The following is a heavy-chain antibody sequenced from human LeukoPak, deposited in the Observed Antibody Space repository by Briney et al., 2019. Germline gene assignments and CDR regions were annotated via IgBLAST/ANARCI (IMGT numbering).Heavy chain of an antibody. CDR2: IYYSGTT. CDR3: ARGSGALSVVAAAGNHFDY. Sequence: SETLSLTCTVSGDSISGYYWSWIRQPPGKGLEWIGDIYYSGTTNYNPSLKSRVTISVDTSKNQFSLKLSSVTAADTAVYYCARGSGALSVVAAAGNHFDYWGQGTLVTVSS. D-gene: IGHD6-13*01. V-gene: IGHV4-59*12. CDR1: GDSISGYY. J-gene: IGHJ4*02.